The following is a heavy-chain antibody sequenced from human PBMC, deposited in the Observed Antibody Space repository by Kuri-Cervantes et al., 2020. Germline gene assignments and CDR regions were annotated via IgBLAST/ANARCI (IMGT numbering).Heavy chain of an antibody. D-gene: IGHD2-2*01. J-gene: IGHJ6*03. CDR1: GFTFSNYA. CDR3: AKSKGSQHYMDV. Sequence: GESLKISCAASGFTFSNYAMHWVRQAPGKGLEWVAIISFDGSNKYYTDSVKGRFTVSRDNSKNALYLQMNSLRAEDTAVYYCAKSKGSQHYMDVWGKGTTVTVSS. CDR2: ISFDGSNK. V-gene: IGHV3-30-3*02.